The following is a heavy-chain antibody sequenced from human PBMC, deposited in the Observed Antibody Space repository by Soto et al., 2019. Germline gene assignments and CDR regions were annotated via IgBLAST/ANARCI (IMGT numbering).Heavy chain of an antibody. V-gene: IGHV2-5*02. CDR1: GFSLSTSGVG. CDR2: IYWDDDK. J-gene: IGHJ3*02. Sequence: QITLKESGPTLVKPTQTLTLTCTFSGFSLSTSGVGVGWIRQPPGKALEWLALIYWDDDKRYSPSLKSRLTITKDTSKNQVVLTMTKMDPVDTATYYCAHCIGGYDAFEIWGQGTMVTVSS. D-gene: IGHD3-16*01. CDR3: AHCIGGYDAFEI.